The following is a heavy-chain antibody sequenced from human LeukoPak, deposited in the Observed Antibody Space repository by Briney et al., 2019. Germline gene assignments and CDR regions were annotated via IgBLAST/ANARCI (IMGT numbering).Heavy chain of an antibody. D-gene: IGHD2-15*01. CDR2: INPNSGGT. CDR3: ARALVVARGGWFDP. J-gene: IGHJ5*02. V-gene: IGHV1-2*02. CDR1: GYTFTGYY. Sequence: ASVKVSCKASGYTFTGYYMHWVRQAPGQGLEWMASINPNSGGTNYAQKFQGRVTMTRDTSISIAYMELSRVRSDDTAVYYCARALVVARGGWFDPWGQGTLVTVSS.